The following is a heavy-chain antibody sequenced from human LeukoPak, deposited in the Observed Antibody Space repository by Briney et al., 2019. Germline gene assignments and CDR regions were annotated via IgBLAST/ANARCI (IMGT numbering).Heavy chain of an antibody. Sequence: GGSLRLSRAASGFTFSSYSMNWVRQAPGKGLEWVSSISSSSSYIYYADSVKGRFTISRDNAKNSLYLQMNSLRAEDTAVYYCARDLYCSGGSCYSLDNAFDIWGQGTMVTVSS. V-gene: IGHV3-21*01. CDR3: ARDLYCSGGSCYSLDNAFDI. J-gene: IGHJ3*02. D-gene: IGHD2-15*01. CDR1: GFTFSSYS. CDR2: ISSSSSYI.